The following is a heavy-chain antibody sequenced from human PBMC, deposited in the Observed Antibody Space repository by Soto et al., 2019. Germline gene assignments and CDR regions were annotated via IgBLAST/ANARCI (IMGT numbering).Heavy chain of an antibody. V-gene: IGHV4-59*11. CDR1: GGSISSHF. D-gene: IGHD2-21*02. CDR3: ARGVCNGDCFYANYLYGLDV. CDR2: IYYSGSS. Sequence: SSETLFLTCSVSGGSISSHFWSWIRQPPGKGLESIGYIYYSGSSNYNPSLKSRVTISLDTSKNRFSLSLGSVTAADTAVYYCARGVCNGDCFYANYLYGLDVWGQGTTVTVSS. J-gene: IGHJ6*02.